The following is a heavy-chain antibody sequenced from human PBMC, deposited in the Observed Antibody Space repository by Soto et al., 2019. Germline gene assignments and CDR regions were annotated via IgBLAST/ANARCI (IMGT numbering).Heavy chain of an antibody. V-gene: IGHV3-9*01. Sequence: EVQLVHSGGGLGQPGRSLRLSCAASGFTFEDYAMHWVRQAPGKGLEWVSGISWDSISIGYADSVKGRVTISRDNAKNSLYLQMASLRPEDTAFYYCAKDITSPWRRGWLGPWGQGTLVTVSS. D-gene: IGHD1-1*01. J-gene: IGHJ5*02. CDR2: ISWDSISI. CDR1: GFTFEDYA. CDR3: AKDITSPWRRGWLGP.